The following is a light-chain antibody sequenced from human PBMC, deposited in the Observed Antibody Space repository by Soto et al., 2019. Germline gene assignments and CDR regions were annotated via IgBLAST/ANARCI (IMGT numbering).Light chain of an antibody. V-gene: IGLV1-44*01. CDR3: AAWDDSLNGLI. J-gene: IGLJ2*01. CDR1: SYNIGSNT. Sequence: QSVLTQPPSASGTPGQRVTISCSGSSYNIGSNTVNWYQQLPGTAPKLLIYSNNQRPSGVPARFSGSKSGTSASLAISGLQSEDEADYYCAAWDDSLNGLIFGGGTKLTVL. CDR2: SNN.